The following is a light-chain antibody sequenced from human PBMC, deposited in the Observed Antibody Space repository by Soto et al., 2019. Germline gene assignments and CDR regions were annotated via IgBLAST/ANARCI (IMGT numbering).Light chain of an antibody. CDR1: QSVSSN. J-gene: IGKJ1*01. CDR2: GAS. CDR3: QQRSNWPPT. Sequence: EIVMTQSPATLSVSPGERATLSCRASQSVSSNLAWYQQKPGQAPRLLIYGASSRATGIPDRFSGSGSGTDFTLTISSLEPEDFAVYYCQQRSNWPPTFGQGTKVDI. V-gene: IGKV3-11*01.